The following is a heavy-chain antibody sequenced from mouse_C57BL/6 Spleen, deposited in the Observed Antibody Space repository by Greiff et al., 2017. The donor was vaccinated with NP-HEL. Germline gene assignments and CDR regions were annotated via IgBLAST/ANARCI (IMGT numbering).Heavy chain of an antibody. CDR3: TRTSITTIPTCYYFDY. V-gene: IGHV1-15*01. CDR2: IDPETGGT. CDR1: GYTFTDYE. D-gene: IGHD1-1*01. J-gene: IGHJ2*01. Sequence: VQLQESGAELVRPGASVTLSCKASGYTFTDYEMHWVKQTPVHGLEWIGAIDPETGGTAYNQKFKGKAILTADKSSSTAYMELRSLTSEDSAVYYCTRTSITTIPTCYYFDYWGQGTTLTVSS.